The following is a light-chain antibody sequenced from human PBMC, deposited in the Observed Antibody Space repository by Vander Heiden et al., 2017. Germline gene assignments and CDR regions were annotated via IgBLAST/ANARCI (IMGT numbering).Light chain of an antibody. CDR2: GAS. V-gene: IGKV3-20*01. J-gene: IGKJ4*01. CDR3: QQYGSSPST. Sequence: VSPPPPALSLLPRGEGTLPSCTAQSVSSSYLAWYQQKPGQAPRLPIYGASSRATGIPDRFSGSGSGTDFTLTISRLEPEDFAVYYCQQYGSSPSTFGGGTKVEIK. CDR1: QSVSSSY.